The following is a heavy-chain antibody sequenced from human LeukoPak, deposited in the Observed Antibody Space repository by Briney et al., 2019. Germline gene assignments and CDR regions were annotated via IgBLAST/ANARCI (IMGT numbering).Heavy chain of an antibody. CDR3: ARRETTAGKGYFDY. Sequence: SETLSLTCSVSDGSINSYYWNWIRRPPGKGLEWIGYIYYNGNTNYSPSLKSRVTMSVDTSKNQFSLQVNSVIPEDTAVYYCARRETTAGKGYFDYWGQGSLVTVSS. CDR1: DGSINSYY. J-gene: IGHJ4*02. D-gene: IGHD6-13*01. V-gene: IGHV4-59*12. CDR2: IYYNGNT.